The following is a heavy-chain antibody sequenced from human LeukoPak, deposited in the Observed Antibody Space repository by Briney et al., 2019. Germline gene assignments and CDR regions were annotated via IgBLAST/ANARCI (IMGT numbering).Heavy chain of an antibody. CDR2: IYYRGST. D-gene: IGHD6-13*01. V-gene: IGHV4-59*01. Sequence: PSQTLSLTCTVSVASISRYYWSWIRQPPGKGLEWIGYIYYRGSTNYNPSLTSRVTISVDTSKHQFSLKLSSVTAADTAVYYCASGPYPAAGTDHQFDYWGQGTLVTVSS. CDR3: ASGPYPAAGTDHQFDY. CDR1: VASISRYY. J-gene: IGHJ4*02.